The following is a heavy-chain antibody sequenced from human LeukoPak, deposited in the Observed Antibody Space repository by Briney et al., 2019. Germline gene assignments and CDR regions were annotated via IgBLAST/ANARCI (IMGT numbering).Heavy chain of an antibody. CDR2: INHSGST. D-gene: IGHD6-13*01. V-gene: IGHV4-34*01. CDR3: ARGGIAAAGNFDY. J-gene: IGHJ4*02. Sequence: PSETLSLTCAVYGGSFSGYYWSWVRQPPGKGLEWIGEINHSGSTNYNPSLKSRVTRSVDTSKNQFSLKLSSVTAADTAVYYCARGGIAAAGNFDYWGQGTLVTVSS. CDR1: GGSFSGYY.